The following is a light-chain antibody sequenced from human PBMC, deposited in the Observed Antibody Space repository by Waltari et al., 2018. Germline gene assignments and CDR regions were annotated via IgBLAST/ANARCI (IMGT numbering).Light chain of an antibody. J-gene: IGLJ3*02. V-gene: IGLV2-23*02. CDR3: CSYAGRSTWV. CDR1: SSDVGRYNF. Sequence: QSALTQPASVSGSPGQPINISCTGTSSDVGRYNFVSWYQQHPGNAPQLIIYEVNKRPSGVSNRLSGSKSGNTASLTISGLQAEDESDYYCCSYAGRSTWVFGGGTKVTVL. CDR2: EVN.